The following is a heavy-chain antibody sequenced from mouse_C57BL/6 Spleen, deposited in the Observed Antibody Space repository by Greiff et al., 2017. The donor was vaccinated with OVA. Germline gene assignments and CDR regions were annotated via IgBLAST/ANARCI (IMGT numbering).Heavy chain of an antibody. Sequence: VQLQQSGPELVKPGASVKMSCKASGYTFTDYNMHWVKQSHGKSLEWIGYINPNNGGTSYNQKFKGKATLTVNKSSSTAYMELRSLTSEDSAVYYCARSGDYDYDEYYFDYWGQGTTLTVSS. V-gene: IGHV1-22*01. J-gene: IGHJ2*01. CDR1: GYTFTDYN. CDR3: ARSGDYDYDEYYFDY. D-gene: IGHD2-4*01. CDR2: INPNNGGT.